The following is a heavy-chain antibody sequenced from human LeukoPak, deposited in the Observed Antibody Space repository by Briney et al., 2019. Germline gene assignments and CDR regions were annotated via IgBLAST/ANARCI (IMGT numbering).Heavy chain of an antibody. Sequence: PSETLSLTCTVSGDSISSSSFYWGWIRQPPGKGLEWIGTIYYTGSTYYNPSLKSRVTISVDTSKNQFSLELSSVTATDTAVYYCARKPTAPDYWGQGTLVTVSS. CDR3: ARKPTAPDY. J-gene: IGHJ4*02. CDR2: IYYTGST. CDR1: GDSISSSSFY. D-gene: IGHD4-11*01. V-gene: IGHV4-39*01.